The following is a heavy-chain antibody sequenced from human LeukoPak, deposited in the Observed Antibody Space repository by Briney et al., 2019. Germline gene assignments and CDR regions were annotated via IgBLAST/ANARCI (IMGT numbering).Heavy chain of an antibody. CDR2: ISYDGSNK. Sequence: GRSLRLSCAASGFTFSSYGMHWVRQAPGKGLEWVAVISYDGSNKYYADSVKGRFTISRDNSKNTLYLQMNSLRAEDTAVYYCAKVTSGTDAIDYWGQGTLVTVSS. J-gene: IGHJ4*02. V-gene: IGHV3-30*18. D-gene: IGHD1-14*01. CDR1: GFTFSSYG. CDR3: AKVTSGTDAIDY.